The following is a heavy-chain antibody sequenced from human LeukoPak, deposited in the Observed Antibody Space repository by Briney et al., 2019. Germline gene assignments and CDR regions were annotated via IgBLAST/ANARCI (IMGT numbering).Heavy chain of an antibody. CDR2: IYYSGST. CDR3: ARQWLDVTYFDY. CDR1: GGSISSSSYY. D-gene: IGHD6-19*01. J-gene: IGHJ4*02. V-gene: IGHV4-39*01. Sequence: SPSETLSLTCTVSGGSISSSSYYWGWIRQPPGKGLEWIGSIYYSGSTYYNPSLKSRVTISVDTSKNQFSLKLSSVTAAGTAVYYCARQWLDVTYFDYWGQGTLVTVSS.